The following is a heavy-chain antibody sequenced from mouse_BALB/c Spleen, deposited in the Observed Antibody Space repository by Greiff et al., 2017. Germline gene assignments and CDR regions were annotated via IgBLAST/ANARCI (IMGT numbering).Heavy chain of an antibody. CDR3: ARNGDRYDEAMDY. CDR1: GYAFTNYL. D-gene: IGHD2-14*01. V-gene: IGHV1-54*01. CDR2: INPGSGGT. Sequence: VQLQQSGAELVRPGTSVKVSCKASGYAFTNYLIEWVKQRPGQGLEWIGVINPGSGGTNYNEKFKGKATLTADKSSSTAYRQLSSLTSDDSAVYFCARNGDRYDEAMDYWGQGTSVTVSS. J-gene: IGHJ4*01.